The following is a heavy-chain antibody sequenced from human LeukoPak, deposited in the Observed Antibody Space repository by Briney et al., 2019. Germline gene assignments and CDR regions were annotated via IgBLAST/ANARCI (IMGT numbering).Heavy chain of an antibody. CDR2: ISSSSSTI. CDR3: ARDPDDSRASGWFDP. D-gene: IGHD3-22*01. V-gene: IGHV3-48*01. J-gene: IGHJ5*02. Sequence: PGGSLRLSCAASGFTFSSYSMNWVRQAPGKGLEWVSYISSSSSTIYYADSVKGRFTISRDNAKNSLYLQMNSLRAEDTAVYYCARDPDDSRASGWFDPWGQGTLVTVSS. CDR1: GFTFSSYS.